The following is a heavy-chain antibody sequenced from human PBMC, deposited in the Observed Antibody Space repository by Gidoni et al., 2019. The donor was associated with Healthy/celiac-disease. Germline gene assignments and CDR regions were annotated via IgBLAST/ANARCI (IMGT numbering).Heavy chain of an antibody. CDR3: ARASSGWYSLNDWFDP. CDR1: GYTFTSYA. V-gene: IGHV1-3*01. Sequence: QVQLVQSGAEVKKPGASVKVSCKASGYTFTSYAMHWVRQAPGQRLEWMGWINAGNGNTKYSQKFQGRVTITRDTSASTAYMELSSLRSEDTAVYYCARASSGWYSLNDWFDPWGQGTLVTVSS. D-gene: IGHD6-19*01. J-gene: IGHJ5*02. CDR2: INAGNGNT.